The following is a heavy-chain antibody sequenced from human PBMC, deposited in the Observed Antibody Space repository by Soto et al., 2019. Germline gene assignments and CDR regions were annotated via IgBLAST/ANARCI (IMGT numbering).Heavy chain of an antibody. J-gene: IGHJ6*02. CDR2: FDPEDGET. V-gene: IGHV1-24*01. D-gene: IGHD3-10*01. Sequence: ASVKVSCKVSGYTLTELSMHWVRQAPGKGLEWMGGFDPEDGETIYAQKFQGRVTMTEDTSTDTAYMELSSLRSEDTAVYYCATGNMVRGVITYYYYGMDVWGQGTTVTVSS. CDR1: GYTLTELS. CDR3: ATGNMVRGVITYYYYGMDV.